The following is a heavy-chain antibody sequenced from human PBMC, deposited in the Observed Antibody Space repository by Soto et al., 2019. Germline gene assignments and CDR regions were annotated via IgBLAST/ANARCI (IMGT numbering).Heavy chain of an antibody. CDR2: ISSGSDSI. V-gene: IGHV3-21*01. J-gene: IGHJ1*01. CDR3: ARDRSADRFVQYFHH. D-gene: IGHD6-19*01. Sequence: GGSLRLSCVASGFIFTSYSMVWVRLAPGKGLEWVASISSGSDSIFYADSVKGRFTVSRDNAKNSLFLQMNNLRAEDTAVYFCARDRSADRFVQYFHHWGQGTQVTVSS. CDR1: GFIFTSYS.